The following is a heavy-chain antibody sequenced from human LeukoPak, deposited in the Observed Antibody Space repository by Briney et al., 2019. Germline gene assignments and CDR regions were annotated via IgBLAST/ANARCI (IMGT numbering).Heavy chain of an antibody. V-gene: IGHV4-59*01. D-gene: IGHD5-18*01. CDR1: GGSISGYY. CDR2: IYYSGNT. J-gene: IGHJ4*02. CDR3: ARGQRGYPY. Sequence: SETLSLTCTVSGGSISGYYWSWIRQPPGKGLEWIGYIYYSGNTNYNPSLKSRVAISVDTSKNHFSLQLSSVTAADTGVYYCARGQRGYPYWGQGTLVTVSS.